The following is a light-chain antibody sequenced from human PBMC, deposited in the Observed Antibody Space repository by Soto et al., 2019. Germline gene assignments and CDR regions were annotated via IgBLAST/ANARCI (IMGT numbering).Light chain of an antibody. J-gene: IGKJ1*01. Sequence: DIHMSQSPSSLSAAVGDRVTITCRASQSISSYLNWYQQKPGKAPKLLIYAASSLQGGVPSRFSGSGSGTDFTLTISSLQPEDFATYYCQQSYSTLRTFGQGTKVDIK. CDR1: QSISSY. V-gene: IGKV1-39*01. CDR2: AAS. CDR3: QQSYSTLRT.